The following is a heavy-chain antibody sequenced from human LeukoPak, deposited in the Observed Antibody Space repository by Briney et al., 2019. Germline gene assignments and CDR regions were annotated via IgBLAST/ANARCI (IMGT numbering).Heavy chain of an antibody. Sequence: SETLSLTCTVSGGSISSGGYYWSWIRQPPGKGLEWIGYIYHSGSTYYNPSLKSRITISVDRSKNQFSLKLSSVTAADTAVYYCARDLTGTTLYDYWGQGTLVTVSS. CDR2: IYHSGST. CDR3: ARDLTGTTLYDY. D-gene: IGHD1-7*01. V-gene: IGHV4-30-2*01. J-gene: IGHJ4*02. CDR1: GGSISSGGYY.